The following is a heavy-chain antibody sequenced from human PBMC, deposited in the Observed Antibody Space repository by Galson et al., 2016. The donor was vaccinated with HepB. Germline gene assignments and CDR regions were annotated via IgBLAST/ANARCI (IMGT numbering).Heavy chain of an antibody. CDR3: VQGSTAPAV. CDR1: GFTFRNYG. J-gene: IGHJ6*04. Sequence: SLRLSCAASGFTFRNYGMTWVRQAPGKGLEVVSSISRSGDSTDYADSVKGRFTISRDNSKNTLSLQMNSLTADDTAQYYCVQGSTAPAVWGKGTTVTVAS. D-gene: IGHD2-2*01. V-gene: IGHV3-23*01. CDR2: ISRSGDST.